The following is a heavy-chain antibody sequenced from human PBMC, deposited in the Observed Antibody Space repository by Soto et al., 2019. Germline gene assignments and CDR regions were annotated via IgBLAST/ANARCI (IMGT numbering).Heavy chain of an antibody. CDR2: FDPEDGER. V-gene: IGHV1-24*01. CDR3: TTTNDYGDYEDAFDI. Sequence: QVQLVQSGAEVKKPGASVKVSCKVSGYTLTELSMHWVRQAPGKGLEWMGGFDPEDGERIYAQKFQGRVTMTEDTSTYTAYMELSSLRSEDTAVYYCTTTNDYGDYEDAFDIWGQGTKVTIS. CDR1: GYTLTELS. J-gene: IGHJ3*02. D-gene: IGHD4-17*01.